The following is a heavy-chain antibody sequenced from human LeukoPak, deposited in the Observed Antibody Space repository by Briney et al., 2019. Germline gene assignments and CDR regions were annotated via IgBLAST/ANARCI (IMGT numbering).Heavy chain of an antibody. CDR3: ARGGSGGGNSADWYFDL. D-gene: IGHD4-23*01. V-gene: IGHV4-59*01. J-gene: IGHJ2*01. Sequence: KPSETLSLTCTVSGGSINIYYWSWIRQPPGKGLGWMGYINYSGSTNYHPSLNSRVTISVDTSKNQFSLKLGAVTAADTAVYYCARGGSGGGNSADWYFDLWGRGTLVTVSS. CDR1: GGSINIYY. CDR2: INYSGST.